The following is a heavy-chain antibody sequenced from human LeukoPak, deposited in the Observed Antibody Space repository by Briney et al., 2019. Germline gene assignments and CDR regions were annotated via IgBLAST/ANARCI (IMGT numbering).Heavy chain of an antibody. Sequence: SVKVSCKASGGTFISYAISWVRQAPGQGLEWMGGIIPIFGTANYAQKFQGRVTITADESTSTAYMELSSLRSEDTAVYYCARSWLSSSSADHYYFDYWGQGTLVTVSS. J-gene: IGHJ4*02. CDR3: ARSWLSSSSADHYYFDY. CDR1: GGTFISYA. D-gene: IGHD6-13*01. V-gene: IGHV1-69*13. CDR2: IIPIFGTA.